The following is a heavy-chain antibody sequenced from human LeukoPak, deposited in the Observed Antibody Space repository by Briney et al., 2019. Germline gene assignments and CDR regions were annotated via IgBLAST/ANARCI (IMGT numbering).Heavy chain of an antibody. CDR2: IHYSGST. V-gene: IGHV4-39*01. CDR3: AGRGSSSWIFDY. Sequence: SETLSLTCTVSGGSISSGDYYWGWIRQPPGKGLEWIGSIHYSGSTYYNPSLKSRVTISGDTSKNQFSLKLSSVSAADTAVYYCAGRGSSSWIFDYWGQGTLVTVSS. D-gene: IGHD6-13*01. J-gene: IGHJ4*02. CDR1: GGSISSGDYY.